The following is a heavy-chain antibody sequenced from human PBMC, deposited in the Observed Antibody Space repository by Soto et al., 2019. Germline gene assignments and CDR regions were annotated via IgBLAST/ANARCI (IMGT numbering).Heavy chain of an antibody. J-gene: IGHJ3*02. CDR3: ARDLGYCSGGSCYFDAFDI. D-gene: IGHD2-15*01. CDR1: VFTFSDYY. Sequence: GGSLRLSCAASVFTFSDYYMSWIRQAPGKGLEWVSYISSSSSYTNYADSVKGRFTISRDNAKNSLYLQMNSLRAEDTAVYYCARDLGYCSGGSCYFDAFDIWGQGTMVTVSS. CDR2: ISSSSSYT. V-gene: IGHV3-11*06.